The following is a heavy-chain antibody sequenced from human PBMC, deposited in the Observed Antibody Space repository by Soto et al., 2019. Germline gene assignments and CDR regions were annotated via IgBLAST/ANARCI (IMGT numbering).Heavy chain of an antibody. Sequence: QVQLQESGPGLVKPSQTLSLTCTVSGGSISSGGYYWSWIRQHPGKGLEWIGYIYYSGSTYYNPSLKSRVTISVDTSKNQFSLKLSSVTAADTAVYYCARERYGAYYDSSAGDYWGQGTLVTVSS. CDR2: IYYSGST. V-gene: IGHV4-31*03. D-gene: IGHD3-22*01. J-gene: IGHJ4*02. CDR1: GGSISSGGYY. CDR3: ARERYGAYYDSSAGDY.